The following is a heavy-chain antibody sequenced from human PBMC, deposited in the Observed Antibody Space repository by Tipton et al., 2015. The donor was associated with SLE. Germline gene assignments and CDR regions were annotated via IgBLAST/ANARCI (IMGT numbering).Heavy chain of an antibody. CDR1: GFSITTAYY. Sequence: TLSLTCAVSGFSITTAYYWGWIRQSPGKRLEWIASIHYSEKTYYNPSLRSRVTISVDTSKNQFSLNLTSVTAADTAVYYCARHEVSGVGFSQLWGQGTLVTVSS. CDR2: IHYSEKT. V-gene: IGHV4-38-2*01. J-gene: IGHJ1*01. D-gene: IGHD6-19*01. CDR3: ARHEVSGVGFSQL.